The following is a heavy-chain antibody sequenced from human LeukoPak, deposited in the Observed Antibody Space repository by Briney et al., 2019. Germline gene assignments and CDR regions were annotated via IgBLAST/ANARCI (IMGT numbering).Heavy chain of an antibody. D-gene: IGHD7-27*01. J-gene: IGHJ4*02. CDR3: ARDLAWGAFDY. CDR2: VSPPGGGT. CDR1: GFTFSNHG. Sequence: SGGSLRLSCAASGFTFSNHGMNWVRQAPGKELEWLSGVSPPGGGTYYADSVKGRFTISRDDSKNTLSLQMNSLRVEDTATYYCARDLAWGAFDYWGQGTLVTVSS. V-gene: IGHV3-23*01.